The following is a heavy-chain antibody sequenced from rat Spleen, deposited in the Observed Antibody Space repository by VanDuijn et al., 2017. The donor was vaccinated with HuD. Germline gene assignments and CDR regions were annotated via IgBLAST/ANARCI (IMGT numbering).Heavy chain of an antibody. CDR3: SAMGVGF. CDR2: IRTKPNNYAT. V-gene: IGHV10-5*01. J-gene: IGHJ2*01. CDR1: GFTYSNYV. D-gene: IGHD1-7*01. Sequence: VHLVESGGGLVQPGRSLKLSCTASGFTYSNYVMAWVRQAPGKGLECVARIRTKPNNYATYYADSVKGRFTISRDDSKSVVYLQMDNLKTEDTAIYYCSAMGVGFWGQGVMVTVSS.